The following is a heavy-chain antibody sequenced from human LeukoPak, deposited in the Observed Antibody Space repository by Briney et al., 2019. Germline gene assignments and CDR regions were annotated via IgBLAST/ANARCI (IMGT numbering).Heavy chain of an antibody. CDR2: ISSSGGTI. Sequence: GGSLRLSCAASGFTFSDYYMSWIRQAPGKGLEWVSYISSSGGTIYYADSVKGRFTISRDNAKNSLYLQMNSLRAEDTAVYYCARDRTRITMIVVGVDFDYWGQGTLVTVSS. V-gene: IGHV3-11*01. D-gene: IGHD3-22*01. CDR3: ARDRTRITMIVVGVDFDY. CDR1: GFTFSDYY. J-gene: IGHJ4*02.